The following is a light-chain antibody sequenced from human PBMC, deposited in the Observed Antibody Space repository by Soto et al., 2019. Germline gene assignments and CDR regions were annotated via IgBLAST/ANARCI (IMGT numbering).Light chain of an antibody. J-gene: IGKJ2*01. CDR1: QSVSSN. CDR3: RQYNSWPPYT. CDR2: GAS. V-gene: IGKV3-15*01. Sequence: EIVMTQSPATLSVSPGERATLSCRASQSVSSNLAWYQQKPGQAPRLLIYGASTRATGIPARFSGSGSGTEFTLTISNLQSEDFAVYYCRQYNSWPPYTFGQGTKLEIK.